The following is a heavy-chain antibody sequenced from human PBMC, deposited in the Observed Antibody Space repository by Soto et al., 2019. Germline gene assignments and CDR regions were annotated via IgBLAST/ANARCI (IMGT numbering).Heavy chain of an antibody. CDR3: ARRHDILTGSDSFDV. CDR2: FYYSGTT. Sequence: QVQLQESGPGLVKPSQTLSLTCTLSGGSISSEGYYWTWIRQHPGKGLEWIGDFYYSGTTSYNPSLKGRPTISGDTSNNQFSLRLSSVTAADTAMYYCARRHDILTGSDSFDVWGRGTMVTVSS. V-gene: IGHV4-31*03. J-gene: IGHJ3*01. D-gene: IGHD3-9*01. CDR1: GGSISSEGYY.